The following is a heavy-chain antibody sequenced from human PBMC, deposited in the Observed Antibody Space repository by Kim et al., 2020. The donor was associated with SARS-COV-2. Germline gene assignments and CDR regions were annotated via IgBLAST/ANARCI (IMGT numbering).Heavy chain of an antibody. CDR2: ISSSSSYI. J-gene: IGHJ5*02. CDR3: ARGVSRVTGGVP. CDR1: GFTFSSYS. Sequence: GGSLRLSCAASGFTFSSYSMNWVRQAPGKGLEWVSSISSSSSYIYYADSVKGRFTISRDNAKNSLYLQMNSLRAEDTAVYYCARGVSRVTGGVPWGQGTLVTVSS. D-gene: IGHD4-17*01. V-gene: IGHV3-21*01.